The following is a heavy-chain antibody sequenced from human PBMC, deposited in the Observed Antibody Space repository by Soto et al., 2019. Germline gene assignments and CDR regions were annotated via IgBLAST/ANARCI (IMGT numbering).Heavy chain of an antibody. D-gene: IGHD3-3*01. CDR2: IYYSGST. Sequence: QLQLQESGPGLVKPSETLSLTCTVSGGSISSSSYYWGWIRQPPGKGLEWIGSIYYSGSTYYNPSLKSRVTISVDTSKNQFSLKLSSVTAADTAVYYCARLSFWRSPRYYYMDVWAKGPRSPSP. CDR3: ARLSFWRSPRYYYMDV. CDR1: GGSISSSSYY. J-gene: IGHJ6*03. V-gene: IGHV4-39*01.